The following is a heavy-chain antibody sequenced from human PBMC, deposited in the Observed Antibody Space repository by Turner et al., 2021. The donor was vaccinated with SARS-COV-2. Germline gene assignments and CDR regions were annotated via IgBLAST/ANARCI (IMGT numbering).Heavy chain of an antibody. D-gene: IGHD5-12*01. Sequence: QVQLVQSGAEVKKPGASVKVSCTVSGYTFTGYYMHWVRQAPGQGLEWMGWINPNSGGTNYAQKFQGRVTMTRDTSISTAYMELSRLRSDDTAVYYCAVLEMATITDAFDIWGQGTMVTVSS. CDR1: GYTFTGYY. CDR2: INPNSGGT. J-gene: IGHJ3*02. V-gene: IGHV1-2*02. CDR3: AVLEMATITDAFDI.